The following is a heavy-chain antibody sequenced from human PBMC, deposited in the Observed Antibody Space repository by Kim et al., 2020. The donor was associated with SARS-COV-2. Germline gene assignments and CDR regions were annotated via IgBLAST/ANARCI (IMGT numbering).Heavy chain of an antibody. J-gene: IGHJ4*02. CDR2: ISGSGGST. V-gene: IGHV3-23*01. CDR1: GFTFSSYA. D-gene: IGHD3-10*01. Sequence: GGSLRLSCAASGFTFSSYAMSWVRQAPGKGLEWVSAISGSGGSTYYADSVKGRFTISRDNSKNTLYLQMNSLRAEDTAVYYCAKSAVRGVPRPRYFDYWGQGTLVTVSS. CDR3: AKSAVRGVPRPRYFDY.